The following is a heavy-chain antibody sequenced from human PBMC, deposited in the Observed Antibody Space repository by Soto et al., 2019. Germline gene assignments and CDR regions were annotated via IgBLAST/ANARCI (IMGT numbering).Heavy chain of an antibody. D-gene: IGHD3-9*01. CDR1: GYTFTSYG. CDR2: ISAYNGNT. V-gene: IGHV1-18*01. CDR3: ATDLGTYYYILTGYPPGAFDL. Sequence: QVPLVQSGAEVKKPGASVKVSCKASGYTFTSYGISWVRQAPGQGLEWMGWISAYNGNTNYAQKLQGRVTITTDTSPSTAYLELRSLISDDTAVYYCATDLGTYYYILTGYPPGAFDLWGQGTMVTVSS. J-gene: IGHJ3*01.